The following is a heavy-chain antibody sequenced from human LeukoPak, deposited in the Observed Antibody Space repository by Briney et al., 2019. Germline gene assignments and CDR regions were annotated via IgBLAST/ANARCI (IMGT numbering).Heavy chain of an antibody. J-gene: IGHJ3*02. CDR2: ILHNGDST. D-gene: IGHD3-16*02. V-gene: IGHV3-23*01. Sequence: SGGSLRLSCAASGFTCSTYVMSWARQAPGKGLEWLSLILHNGDSTYYADSVKGRFTTSRDNSKNTLYLQMNSLRAEDTVVYYCARLSSFAFDIWGQGTMVTVSS. CDR1: GFTCSTYV. CDR3: ARLSSFAFDI.